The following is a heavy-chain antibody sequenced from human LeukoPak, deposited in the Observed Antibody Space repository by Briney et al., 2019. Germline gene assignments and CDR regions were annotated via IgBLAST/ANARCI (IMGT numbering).Heavy chain of an antibody. CDR1: GFTFDDYA. V-gene: IGHV3-9*01. J-gene: IGHJ4*02. CDR2: ISWNSGSI. Sequence: PGGSLRLSCAASGFTFDDYAMHWVRQAPGKGLEWVSGISWNSGSIGYADSVKGRFTISRDNAKNSLYLQMNSLRAEDTALYYCAKDSRFLEWFGPNFDYWGQGTLVTVSS. CDR3: AKDSRFLEWFGPNFDY. D-gene: IGHD3-3*01.